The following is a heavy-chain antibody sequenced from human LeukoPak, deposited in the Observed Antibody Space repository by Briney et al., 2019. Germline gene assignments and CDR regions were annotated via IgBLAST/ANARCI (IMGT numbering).Heavy chain of an antibody. J-gene: IGHJ4*02. Sequence: TGGSLRLSCAASGFTFSSYAMSWVRQAPGKGLEWVSAISGSGGSTYYADSVKGRFTISRDNSKNTLYLQMNSLRAEDTAVYYCAKSIQGLIAVAAYWGQGTLVTVSS. CDR3: AKSIQGLIAVAAY. CDR1: GFTFSSYA. V-gene: IGHV3-23*01. D-gene: IGHD6-19*01. CDR2: ISGSGGST.